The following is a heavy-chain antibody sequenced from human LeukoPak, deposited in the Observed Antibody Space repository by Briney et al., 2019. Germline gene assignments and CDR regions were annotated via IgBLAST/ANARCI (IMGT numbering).Heavy chain of an antibody. Sequence: ASVKVSCKASGYTFTSYGISWVRQAPGQGLEWMGWISAYNGNTNYAQKFQGRVTITTDESTSTAYMELSSLRSEDTAVYYCARGVVVPAAISYYMDVWGKGTTVTVSS. J-gene: IGHJ6*03. CDR3: ARGVVVPAAISYYMDV. CDR2: ISAYNGNT. V-gene: IGHV1-18*01. D-gene: IGHD2-2*01. CDR1: GYTFTSYG.